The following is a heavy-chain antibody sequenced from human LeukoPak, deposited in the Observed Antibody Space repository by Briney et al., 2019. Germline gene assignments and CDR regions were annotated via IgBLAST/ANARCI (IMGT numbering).Heavy chain of an antibody. V-gene: IGHV3-30*18. J-gene: IGHJ4*02. CDR1: GFTFSSYG. CDR2: ISYDGSNK. CDR3: AKDQERLVGGNYFDY. Sequence: GGSPRLSCAASGFTFSSYGMHWVRQAPGKGLEWVAVISYDGSNKYYADSVKGRFTISRDNSKNTLYLQMNSLRAEDTAVYYCAKDQERLVGGNYFDYWGQGTLVTVSS. D-gene: IGHD6-13*01.